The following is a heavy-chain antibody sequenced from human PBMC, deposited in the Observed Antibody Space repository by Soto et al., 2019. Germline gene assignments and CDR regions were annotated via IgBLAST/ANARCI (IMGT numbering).Heavy chain of an antibody. CDR2: ISSNGGST. Sequence: EVQLVESGGGLVQPGGSLRLSCAASGFTFSSYAMHWVRQAPGKGLEYVSAISSNGGSTYYANSVKGRFTISRDNSKNTLYLQMGGLRAEDMAVYYCAGDKQWLASGVDYWGQGTLVTVSS. D-gene: IGHD6-19*01. V-gene: IGHV3-64*01. CDR3: AGDKQWLASGVDY. J-gene: IGHJ4*02. CDR1: GFTFSSYA.